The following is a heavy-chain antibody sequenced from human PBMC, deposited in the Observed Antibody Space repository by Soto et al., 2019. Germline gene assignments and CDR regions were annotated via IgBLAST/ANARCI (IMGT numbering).Heavy chain of an antibody. V-gene: IGHV3-30-3*01. CDR3: ARDRAVAAAGINPHYYYGMDV. CDR2: ISYDGSNK. Sequence: QVQLVESGGGVVQPGRSLRLSCAASGFTFSSYAMHWVRQAPGKGLEWVAVISYDGSNKYYADSVKGRFTISRDNSKNTLYLQMNSLRAEDTAVYYCARDRAVAAAGINPHYYYGMDVWGQGTTVTVSS. J-gene: IGHJ6*02. CDR1: GFTFSSYA. D-gene: IGHD6-13*01.